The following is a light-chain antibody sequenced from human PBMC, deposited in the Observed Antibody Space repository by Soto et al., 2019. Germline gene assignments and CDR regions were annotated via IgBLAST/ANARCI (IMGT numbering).Light chain of an antibody. J-gene: IGKJ5*01. CDR2: DAS. CDR1: QTITTS. Sequence: DIQMTQSPSSLSASVGDRVTITCRTSQTITTSLNWYRQKPGRAPRLLLYDASSLETGVPSRFSGSGPGTDFTLTISSLQPEDVATYYCQHYDHLPITFGQGTRLEIK. V-gene: IGKV1-33*01. CDR3: QHYDHLPIT.